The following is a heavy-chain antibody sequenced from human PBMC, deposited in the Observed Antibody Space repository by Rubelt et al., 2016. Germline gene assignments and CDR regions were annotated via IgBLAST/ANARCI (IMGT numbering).Heavy chain of an antibody. CDR3: ARDLAVTDPIDAFDI. J-gene: IGHJ3*02. Sequence: GKRLEWVSTITDNGGSTYSADSVKGRFTISRDNSKNTLYLQMNSLRAEDTAVYYCARDLAVTDPIDAFDIWGQGTMVTVSS. CDR2: ITDNGGST. D-gene: IGHD2-21*02. V-gene: IGHV3-23*01.